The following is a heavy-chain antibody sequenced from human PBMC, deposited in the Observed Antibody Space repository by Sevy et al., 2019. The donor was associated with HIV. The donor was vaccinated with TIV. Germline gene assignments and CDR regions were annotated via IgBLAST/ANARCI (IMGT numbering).Heavy chain of an antibody. CDR1: GFTFSDYY. V-gene: IGHV3-11*06. CDR2: ISSGSTYT. CDR3: ARDRRNYAGQYFDY. J-gene: IGHJ4*02. Sequence: GESLKISCAASGFTFSDYYMSWIRQAPGKGLEWVSDISSGSTYTKYADSVKGRITISRDNAKNSLYLQMNSLRVEDMAVYYCARDRRNYAGQYFDYWGQGTLVTVSS. D-gene: IGHD1-7*01.